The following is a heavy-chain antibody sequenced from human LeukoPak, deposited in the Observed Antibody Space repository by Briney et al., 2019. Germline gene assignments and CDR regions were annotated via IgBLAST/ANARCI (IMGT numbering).Heavy chain of an antibody. CDR2: IYYSGST. V-gene: IGHV4-59*08. J-gene: IGHJ4*02. CDR1: GGSISSYY. D-gene: IGHD3-10*01. Sequence: SETLSLTCTVSGGSISSYYWSWIRQPPGKGLEWIGYIYYSGSTNYNPSLKSRVTISVDTSKNQFSLKLSSVTAADTAVYYCARRNYYGSGSLPSPPYYFDYWGQGTLVTVSS. CDR3: ARRNYYGSGSLPSPPYYFDY.